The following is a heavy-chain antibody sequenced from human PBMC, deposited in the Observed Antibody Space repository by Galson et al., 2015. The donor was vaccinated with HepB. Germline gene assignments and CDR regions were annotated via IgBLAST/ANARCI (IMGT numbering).Heavy chain of an antibody. CDR2: ISGSGGST. J-gene: IGHJ4*02. CDR3: AKSPRGASSWYFDY. V-gene: IGHV3-23*01. Sequence: SLRLSCAGSGFTFSTYGMSWVRQAPGKGLEGVSVISGSGGSTQYADSVKGRFTISRDNSKNTLYLQMDSLRAEDTAVYYCAKSPRGASSWYFDYWGQGTLVTVSS. D-gene: IGHD3-10*01. CDR1: GFTFSTYG.